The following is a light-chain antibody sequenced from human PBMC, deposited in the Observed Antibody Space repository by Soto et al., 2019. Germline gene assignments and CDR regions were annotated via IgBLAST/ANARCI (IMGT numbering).Light chain of an antibody. V-gene: IGKV1-39*01. CDR2: AAS. CDR1: QSISNS. Sequence: DIQMTQSPSSLSASVGDRVTITCRASQSISNSLNWYQQKPGNAPKLLIYAASSLQSGVPSRFSGSGSGTDFTLTISSLQPEDFATYYCQQSYSTPPYTFGQGTKLEIK. CDR3: QQSYSTPPYT. J-gene: IGKJ2*01.